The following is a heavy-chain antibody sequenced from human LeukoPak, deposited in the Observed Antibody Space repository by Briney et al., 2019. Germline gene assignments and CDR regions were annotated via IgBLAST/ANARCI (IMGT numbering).Heavy chain of an antibody. J-gene: IGHJ4*02. Sequence: ASVEVSCKASGYTFTSYYMHWVRQAPGQGLEWMGIINPSGSSTSYAQKFQGRVTMTRDTSTRTVYMELSSLRSEDTAVYYCARAIAGFDYWGQGTLVTVSS. CDR1: GYTFTSYY. CDR3: ARAIAGFDY. CDR2: INPSGSST. V-gene: IGHV1-46*01.